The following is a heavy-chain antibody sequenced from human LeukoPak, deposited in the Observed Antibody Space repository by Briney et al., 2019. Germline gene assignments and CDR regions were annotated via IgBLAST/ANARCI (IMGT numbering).Heavy chain of an antibody. CDR3: ARRFLGSYYYAMDV. D-gene: IGHD3-3*01. Sequence: GASVKVSCKASGYTFTAYYMRWVRQAPGQGLEWMGWINANSGGINYAQKFQGRVTMTRDTSISTAYMDLSSLTSDDTAVYYCARRFLGSYYYAMDVWGQGTTVTVSS. CDR2: INANSGGI. V-gene: IGHV1-2*02. CDR1: GYTFTAYY. J-gene: IGHJ6*02.